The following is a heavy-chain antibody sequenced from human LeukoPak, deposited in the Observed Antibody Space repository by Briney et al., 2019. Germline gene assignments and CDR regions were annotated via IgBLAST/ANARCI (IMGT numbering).Heavy chain of an antibody. CDR3: ARGRVHDYGDYFFDY. D-gene: IGHD4-17*01. V-gene: IGHV4-59*12. J-gene: IGHJ4*02. CDR1: GGSISSYY. CDR2: IYYSGST. Sequence: SETLSLTCTVSGGSISSYYWSWIRQPPGKGLEWIGYIYYSGSTNYNPSLKSRVTISVDTSKNQFSLKLSSVTAADTAVYYCARGRVHDYGDYFFDYWGQGTLVTVSS.